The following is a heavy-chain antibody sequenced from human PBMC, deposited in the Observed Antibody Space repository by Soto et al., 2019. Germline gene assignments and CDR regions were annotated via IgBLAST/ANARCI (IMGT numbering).Heavy chain of an antibody. CDR2: ISGSGGST. J-gene: IGHJ4*02. D-gene: IGHD6-13*01. CDR3: AKRRPYSRSWHEDY. Sequence: GGSLRLSCAASGFTFSSYAMSWVRQAPGKGLEWVSAISGSGGSTYYADSVKGRFTISRDNSKNTLYLQMNSLRAEDTAVYYRAKRRPYSRSWHEDYWGQGTLVTVSS. CDR1: GFTFSSYA. V-gene: IGHV3-23*01.